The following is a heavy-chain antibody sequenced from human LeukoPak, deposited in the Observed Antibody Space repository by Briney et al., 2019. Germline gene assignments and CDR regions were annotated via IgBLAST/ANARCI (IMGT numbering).Heavy chain of an antibody. CDR2: IYYSGST. J-gene: IGHJ5*02. D-gene: IGHD3-3*01. CDR1: GGSISSYY. V-gene: IGHV4-59*01. Sequence: PSETLSLTCTVSGGSISSYYWSWIRQPPGKGLEWIGCIYYSGSTNYNPSLKSRVTISVDTSKNQFSLKLSSVTAADTAVYYCARELAHYDFWSGYYTKGWFDPWGQGTLVTVSS. CDR3: ARELAHYDFWSGYYTKGWFDP.